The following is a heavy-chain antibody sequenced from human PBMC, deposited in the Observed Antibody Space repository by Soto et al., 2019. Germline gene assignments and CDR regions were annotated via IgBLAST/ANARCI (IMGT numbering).Heavy chain of an antibody. D-gene: IGHD3-10*01. V-gene: IGHV1-18*01. CDR3: AIVVRGDDAFDL. J-gene: IGHJ3*01. CDR2: INPDKGNT. CDR1: GYTFTNYG. Sequence: QVQLVQSGGEVKKTGASMKVSCKASGYTFTNYGVTWVRQAPGQGLEWMGCINPDKGNTNYAQKDHGRVTMTTDTSTSTGYMELRSRRSDDTAGYYCAIVVRGDDAFDLWGQGTMVYVSS.